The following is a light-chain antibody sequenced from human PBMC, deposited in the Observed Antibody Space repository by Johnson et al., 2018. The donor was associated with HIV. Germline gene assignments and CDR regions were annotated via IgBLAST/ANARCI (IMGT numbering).Light chain of an antibody. J-gene: IGLJ1*01. Sequence: QSVLTQPPSVSAAPGKTVNISCSGNVSNIESYFVSWYQQLPGAAPTLLIYEDNKRPSGIPDRFPGSKSGATATLGITGLQTGDEADYYCGIWDASLSPLYVFGSGTTITVL. V-gene: IGLV1-51*02. CDR3: GIWDASLSPLYV. CDR1: VSNIESYF. CDR2: EDN.